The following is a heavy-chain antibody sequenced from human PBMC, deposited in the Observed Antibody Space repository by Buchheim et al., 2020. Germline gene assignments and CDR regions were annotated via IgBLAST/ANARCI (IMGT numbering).Heavy chain of an antibody. CDR1: GFTFSGYN. CDR3: ARDRPYSSASDY. CDR2: ISSTSSTI. D-gene: IGHD6-25*01. Sequence: EVQLVESGGGLVQPGGSLRLSCATSGFTFSGYNMNWVRQAPGKGLEWVSYISSTSSTIYYADSVKGRFTISRDNAKNSLSLHMNSLRAEDTAMYYCARDRPYSSASDYWGQGTL. V-gene: IGHV3-48*01. J-gene: IGHJ4*02.